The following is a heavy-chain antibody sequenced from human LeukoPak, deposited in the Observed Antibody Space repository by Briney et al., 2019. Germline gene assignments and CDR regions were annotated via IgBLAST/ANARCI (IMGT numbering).Heavy chain of an antibody. J-gene: IGHJ4*02. CDR3: TRGGSELGIIDS. CDR2: ISSSSSPI. Sequence: WGSLRLSCAASGFTFSTYAMSWVRQTPGKGLEWVTYISSSSSPIYYAGSVKGRFTISRDNAKNSLYLQMNSLRAEDTALYYCTRGGSELGIIDSWGQGTLVTVSS. V-gene: IGHV3-48*01. D-gene: IGHD3-9*01. CDR1: GFTFSTYA.